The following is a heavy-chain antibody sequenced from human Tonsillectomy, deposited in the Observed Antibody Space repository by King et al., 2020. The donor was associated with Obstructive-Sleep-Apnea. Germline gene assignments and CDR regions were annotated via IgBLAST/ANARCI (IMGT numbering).Heavy chain of an antibody. D-gene: IGHD3-22*01. CDR1: GGSFSGYY. J-gene: IGHJ4*02. CDR2: INHSGST. V-gene: IGHV4-34*01. Sequence: VQLQQWGAGLLKPSETLSLTRAVYGGSFSGYYWSWIRQPPGKGLEWIGEINHSGSTNYNPSLKSRVTISVDTSKNQFSLKLSSVTAADTAVYYCARGPMLYYDSSGYRYWGQGTLVTVSS. CDR3: ARGPMLYYDSSGYRY.